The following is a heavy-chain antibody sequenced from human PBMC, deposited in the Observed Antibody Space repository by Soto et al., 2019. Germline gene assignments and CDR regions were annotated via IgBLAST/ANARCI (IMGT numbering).Heavy chain of an antibody. D-gene: IGHD3-3*01. CDR2: MNPNSGNT. CDR1: GYTFTSYD. J-gene: IGHJ6*03. Sequence: ASVKVSCKASGYTFTSYDINWVRQATGQGLEWMGWMNPNSGNTGYAQKFQGRVTMTRNTSISTAYMELSSLRSEDTAVYYCARANRFLEWLLYRGYYYYMDVWGKGTTVTVSS. CDR3: ARANRFLEWLLYRGYYYYMDV. V-gene: IGHV1-8*01.